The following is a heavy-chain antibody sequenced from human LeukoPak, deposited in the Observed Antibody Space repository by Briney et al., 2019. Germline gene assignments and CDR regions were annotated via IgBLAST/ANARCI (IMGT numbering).Heavy chain of an antibody. CDR2: TYYTRST. Sequence: KSSETLSLTCTVSGGSISSSSYYWGWIRQPPGKGLEWIGSTYYTRSTYYNPSLKSRVTISVDTSKNQFSLKLTSVTAADTAVYYCARGVTMIVVVIHDWYFDLWGRGTLVTVSS. J-gene: IGHJ2*01. CDR1: GGSISSSSYY. CDR3: ARGVTMIVVVIHDWYFDL. D-gene: IGHD3-22*01. V-gene: IGHV4-39*01.